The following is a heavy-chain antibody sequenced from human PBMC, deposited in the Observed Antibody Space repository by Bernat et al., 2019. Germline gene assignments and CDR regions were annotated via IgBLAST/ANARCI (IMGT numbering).Heavy chain of an antibody. V-gene: IGHV3-11*05. CDR3: ARDRRHCGGDCYPFDY. J-gene: IGHJ4*02. CDR2: ISSSSSYT. CDR1: GFTFSDYY. Sequence: QVQLVESGGGLVKPGGSLRLSCAASGFTFSDYYMSWIRQAPGKGLEWVSYISSSSSYTNYADSVKGRFTISRDNAKNSLYLQMNSLRAEDTAVYYCARDRRHCGGDCYPFDYWGQGTLVTVSS. D-gene: IGHD2-21*02.